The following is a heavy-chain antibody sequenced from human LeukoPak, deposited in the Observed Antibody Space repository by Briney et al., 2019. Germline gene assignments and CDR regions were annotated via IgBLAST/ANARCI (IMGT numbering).Heavy chain of an antibody. Sequence: SETLSLTCTVSGYSISSGYYWGWIRQPPGKGLEWIGSIYHSGSTYYNPSLKSRVTISVDTSKNQVSLKLRSVTAADTAVYYCARTTEGYAGGPGYSYYYYMDVWGKGTTVTISS. CDR3: ARTTEGYAGGPGYSYYYYMDV. CDR2: IYHSGST. J-gene: IGHJ6*03. V-gene: IGHV4-38-2*02. D-gene: IGHD5-12*01. CDR1: GYSISSGYY.